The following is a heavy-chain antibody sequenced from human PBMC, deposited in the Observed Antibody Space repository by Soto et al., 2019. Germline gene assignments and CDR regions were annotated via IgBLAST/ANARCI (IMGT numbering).Heavy chain of an antibody. Sequence: SETLSLTCTVSGCSISSYYWSWIRQPPGKGLEWIGYIDYSGSTNYNPALKSRVTISVDTSENQFSLKLSSVTAADTAVYYCARDRGGYPYDSWGQGTLVNVSS. CDR3: ARDRGGYPYDS. CDR2: IDYSGST. V-gene: IGHV4-59*01. D-gene: IGHD5-12*01. J-gene: IGHJ4*02. CDR1: GCSISSYY.